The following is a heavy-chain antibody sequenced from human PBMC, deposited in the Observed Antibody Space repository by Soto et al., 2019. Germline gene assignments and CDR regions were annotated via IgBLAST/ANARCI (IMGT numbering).Heavy chain of an antibody. V-gene: IGHV4-59*12. CDR1: GDSMSEFY. CDR2: VHYVGST. CDR3: TRLNYYDTSGYPYFFDY. Sequence: PSETLSLTCSVSGDSMSEFYWSWIRQSPGKGLEWIGYVHYVGSTKYNPSHKSRVTISVDTSKKQFSLNLRSVTAADTAVYYCTRLNYYDTSGYPYFFDYWGQGAPVPVSS. D-gene: IGHD3-22*01. J-gene: IGHJ4*02.